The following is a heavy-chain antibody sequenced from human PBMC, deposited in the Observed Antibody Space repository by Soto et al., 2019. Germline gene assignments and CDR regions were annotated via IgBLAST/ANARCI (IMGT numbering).Heavy chain of an antibody. CDR2: INPNSGGT. D-gene: IGHD6-19*01. Sequence: ASVKVSCKASGYTFTGYYMHWVRQAPGQGLEWMGWINPNSGGTNYAQKFQGRVTMTEDTSTDTAYMELSSLRSEDTAVYYCATESSGWIDAFDIWGQGTMVTVSS. V-gene: IGHV1-2*02. CDR1: GYTFTGYY. J-gene: IGHJ3*02. CDR3: ATESSGWIDAFDI.